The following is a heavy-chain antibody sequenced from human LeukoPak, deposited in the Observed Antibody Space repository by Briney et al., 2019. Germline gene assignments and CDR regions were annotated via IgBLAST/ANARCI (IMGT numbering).Heavy chain of an antibody. CDR1: GGSFSGYY. Sequence: SETLSLTCAVYGGSFSGYYWSWIRQPPGKGLEWIGEINHSGSTNYNPSLKSRVTISVDTSKNQFSLKLSSVTAADTAVYYCARGRVVIEDAFDIWGQGTMVTVSS. CDR2: INHSGST. CDR3: ARGRVVIEDAFDI. V-gene: IGHV4-34*01. J-gene: IGHJ3*02. D-gene: IGHD3-3*01.